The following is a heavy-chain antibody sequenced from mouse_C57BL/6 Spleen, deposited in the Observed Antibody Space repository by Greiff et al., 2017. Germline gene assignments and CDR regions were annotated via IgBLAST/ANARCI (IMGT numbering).Heavy chain of an antibody. J-gene: IGHJ4*01. V-gene: IGHV5-12*01. CDR1: GFTFSDYY. Sequence: EVQLQESGGGLVQPGGSLKLSCAASGFTFSDYYMYWVRQTPEKRLEWVAYISNGGGSTYYPDTVKGRFTISRDNAKNTLYLQMSRLKSEDSAIYYCENQGYGYEGAMDYWGQGTSVTVSS. CDR2: ISNGGGST. CDR3: ENQGYGYEGAMDY. D-gene: IGHD2-2*01.